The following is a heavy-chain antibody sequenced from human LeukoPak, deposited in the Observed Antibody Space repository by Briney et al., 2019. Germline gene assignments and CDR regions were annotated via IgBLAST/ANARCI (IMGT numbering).Heavy chain of an antibody. D-gene: IGHD3-22*01. CDR2: ISSSSSYI. J-gene: IGHJ4*02. CDR3: ARDTYYYDSSGYLYYFDY. Sequence: PGGSLRLSCAASGFTFSNYDMNWVRQAPGKGLEWVSSISSSSSYIYYADSVKGRFTISRDNAKNSLYLQMNSLRAEDTAVYYCARDTYYYDSSGYLYYFDYWGQGTLVTVSS. CDR1: GFTFSNYD. V-gene: IGHV3-21*01.